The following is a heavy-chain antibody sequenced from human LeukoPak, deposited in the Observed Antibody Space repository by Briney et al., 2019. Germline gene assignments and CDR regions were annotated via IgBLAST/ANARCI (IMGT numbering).Heavy chain of an antibody. CDR1: GGSISSNSYY. CDR3: ARTRYYYNSRSYGAPYYFDY. Sequence: PSETLSLTCAVSGGSISSNSYYWGWIRQPPGKGLEWIGSIYYSGSTYYNPSLKSRVTISVDTSKKQFSLKLSSVTAADTAVYYCARTRYYYNSRSYGAPYYFDYWGQGTLVTVSS. J-gene: IGHJ4*02. CDR2: IYYSGST. V-gene: IGHV4-39*01. D-gene: IGHD3-10*01.